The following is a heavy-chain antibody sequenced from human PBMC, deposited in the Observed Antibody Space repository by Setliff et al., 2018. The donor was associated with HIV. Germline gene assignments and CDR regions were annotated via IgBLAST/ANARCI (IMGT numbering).Heavy chain of an antibody. D-gene: IGHD3-10*01. V-gene: IGHV4-59*12. CDR1: GGSISSYY. Sequence: ASETLSLTCTVSGGSISSYYWSWIRQPPGKGLEWIGYIYYSGSASYNPSLKSRVTISVDTSKNQFSLKLSSVTAADTAVYYCAREYGSGSYNWFDPWGQGTLVTVSS. CDR3: AREYGSGSYNWFDP. CDR2: IYYSGSA. J-gene: IGHJ5*02.